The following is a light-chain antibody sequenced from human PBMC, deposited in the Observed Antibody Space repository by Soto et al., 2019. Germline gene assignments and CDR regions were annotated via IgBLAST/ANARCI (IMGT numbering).Light chain of an antibody. V-gene: IGLV2-14*01. CDR1: SSDVGGYNY. Sequence: QSALTQPASVSGSPGQSITISCTGTSSDVGGYNYVSWYQQHPGKAPKLLIYEVSNRPSGVSNRFTASKSGNTASLTISGLQAEDEADYYCNSYTSSPTLVFGGGTKLTVL. CDR3: NSYTSSPTLV. J-gene: IGLJ2*01. CDR2: EVS.